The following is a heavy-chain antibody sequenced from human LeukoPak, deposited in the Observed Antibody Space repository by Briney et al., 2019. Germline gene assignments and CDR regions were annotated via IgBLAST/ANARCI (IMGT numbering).Heavy chain of an antibody. CDR2: ISGSGGST. CDR1: GFTFSSYA. D-gene: IGHD3-22*01. V-gene: IGHV3-23*01. Sequence: GGSLRLSCAASGFTFSSYAMSWVRQAPGKGLEWVSAISGSGGSTYYADSVKGRFTISRDNSKNTLYLQMNSLRAEDTAVYYCAKDYYYDSSGYYSGAFDIWGQGTMVTVSS. J-gene: IGHJ3*02. CDR3: AKDYYYDSSGYYSGAFDI.